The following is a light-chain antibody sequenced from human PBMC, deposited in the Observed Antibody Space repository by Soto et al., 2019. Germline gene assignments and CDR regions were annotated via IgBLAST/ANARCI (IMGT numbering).Light chain of an antibody. V-gene: IGKV3-15*01. CDR3: QQYNNWPPWT. Sequence: EIVMTQSPATLSVSPGDRATLSCRASQSVSSNLAWYQQKPGQAPRLLIYAASTRPTGIPARFSGSGSGTEFTLTLRSVQSEDFAVYYCQQYNNWPPWTFGQGTKVEIK. CDR1: QSVSSN. J-gene: IGKJ1*01. CDR2: AAS.